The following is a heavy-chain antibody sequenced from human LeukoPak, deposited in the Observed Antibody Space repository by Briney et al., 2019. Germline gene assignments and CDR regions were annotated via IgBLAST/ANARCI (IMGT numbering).Heavy chain of an antibody. V-gene: IGHV3-23*01. D-gene: IGHD6-13*01. CDR1: GLTFSSYA. J-gene: IGHJ4*02. Sequence: GASLRLSCAASGLTFSSYAIIWVRQARGKGLEWVPRISSSGVRTYYADSVNGGFTFCRAMSKNTLYLQMNSLRAEDTAVYYCARPVAAVGTDSWGQGTLVTVSS. CDR3: ARPVAAVGTDS. CDR2: ISSSGVRT.